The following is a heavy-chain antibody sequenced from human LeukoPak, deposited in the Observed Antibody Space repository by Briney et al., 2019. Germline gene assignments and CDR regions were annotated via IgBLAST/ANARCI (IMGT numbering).Heavy chain of an antibody. J-gene: IGHJ4*02. CDR2: ISASGGRT. CDR3: AKGAVRGDYLPSYFDN. Sequence: AGGSLRLSCAASEVIFSGYVMSWVRQAPGKGLEWVSAISASGGRTYYADSVKGRFTVSRDNFKNTLYLQMNSLGADDTAVYYCAKGAVRGDYLPSYFDNWGQGTPVTVSS. CDR1: EVIFSGYV. V-gene: IGHV3-23*01. D-gene: IGHD4-17*01.